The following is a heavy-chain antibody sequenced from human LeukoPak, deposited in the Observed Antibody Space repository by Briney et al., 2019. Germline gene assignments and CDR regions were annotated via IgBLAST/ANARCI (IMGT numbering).Heavy chain of an antibody. D-gene: IGHD5-24*01. Sequence: SGGSLRLSCAASGFTFSSYWMHWDRQAPGKGLVWVSRINSDGSSTSYADSVKGRFTISRDNAKNTLYLQMNSLRAEDTAVYYCARSPYPSIYGYNYYFDYWGQGTLVTVSS. CDR1: GFTFSSYW. J-gene: IGHJ4*02. V-gene: IGHV3-74*01. CDR2: INSDGSST. CDR3: ARSPYPSIYGYNYYFDY.